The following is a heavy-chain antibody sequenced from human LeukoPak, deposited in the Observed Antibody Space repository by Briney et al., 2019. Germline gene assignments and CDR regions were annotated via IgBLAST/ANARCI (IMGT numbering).Heavy chain of an antibody. J-gene: IGHJ6*02. CDR1: GFTFSSYA. D-gene: IGHD3-10*01. Sequence: GGSLRLSCAAPGFTFSSYAMHWVRQAPGKGLEYVSAISSNGGSTYYANSVKGRFTISRDNSKNTLYLQMGSLRAEDMAVYYCARAMVRGVKVYYYYGMDIWGQGTTVTVSS. CDR2: ISSNGGST. V-gene: IGHV3-64*01. CDR3: ARAMVRGVKVYYYYGMDI.